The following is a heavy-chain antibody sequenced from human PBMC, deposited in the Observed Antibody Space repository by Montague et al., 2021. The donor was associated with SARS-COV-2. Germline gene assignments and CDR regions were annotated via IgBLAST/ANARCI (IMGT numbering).Heavy chain of an antibody. Sequence: SETLSLTCAVYGGSFSGYYWSWIRQPPGKGLEWIGEINHSGSTNYNPSLKSRVTISVDTSKNQFSLKLSSVTAADTAVYYCARAYSDYILLFYYYYGMDVWGQGTTVTVSS. D-gene: IGHD4-11*01. CDR3: ARAYSDYILLFYYYYGMDV. CDR2: INHSGST. CDR1: GGSFSGYY. J-gene: IGHJ6*02. V-gene: IGHV4-34*01.